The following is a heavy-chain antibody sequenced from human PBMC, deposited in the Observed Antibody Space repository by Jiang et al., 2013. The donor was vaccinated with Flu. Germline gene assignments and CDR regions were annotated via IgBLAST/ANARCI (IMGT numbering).Heavy chain of an antibody. CDR1: GGSFSGYY. J-gene: IGHJ4*02. Sequence: VALLKPSETLSLTCAVYGGSFSGYYWTWIRQPPGKGLEWIGEINHSGSANYNPSLKSRVTVSVDTSKNQLSLKLSSLTAADTAVYYCARGGRGAYYDILTGYQPGFDYWGQGTLVTVSS. CDR2: INHSGSA. CDR3: ARGGRGAYYDILTGYQPGFDY. D-gene: IGHD3-9*01. V-gene: IGHV4-34*01.